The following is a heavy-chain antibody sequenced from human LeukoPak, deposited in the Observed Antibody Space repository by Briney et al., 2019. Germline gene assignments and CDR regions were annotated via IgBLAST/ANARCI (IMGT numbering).Heavy chain of an antibody. CDR1: GFTLSNYG. CDR3: SSESSTNFNY. CDR2: ISYDGSNK. V-gene: IGHV3-30*03. D-gene: IGHD1-1*01. Sequence: GRSLRLSCAGSGFTLSNYGMHWVRQAPGKGLEWVAVISYDGSNKYYADSVKGRFAISRDNSKNTLYLQMNSLRAEDTAVYYCSSESSTNFNYWGQGTLVTVSS. J-gene: IGHJ4*02.